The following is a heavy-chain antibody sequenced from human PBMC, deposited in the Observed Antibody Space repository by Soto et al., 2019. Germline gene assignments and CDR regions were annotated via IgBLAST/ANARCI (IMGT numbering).Heavy chain of an antibody. CDR3: ARGIAARPVY. V-gene: IGHV1-46*01. Sequence: QVQLVQSGAEVEKPGASVNVSCKASGYTFTTYYMHWVRQAPGQGLEWMGIINPSGGRTSYAQNFQGRVTMTRDTSTNTVYMQRRSLRSEDTVVYYCARGIAARPVYWGQGPRVTVSS. CDR2: INPSGGRT. D-gene: IGHD6-6*01. J-gene: IGHJ4*02. CDR1: GYTFTTYY.